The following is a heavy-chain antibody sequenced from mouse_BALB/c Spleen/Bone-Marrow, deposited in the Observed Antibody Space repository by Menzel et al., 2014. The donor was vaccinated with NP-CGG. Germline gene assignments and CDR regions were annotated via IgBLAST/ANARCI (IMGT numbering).Heavy chain of an antibody. Sequence: EVQLQQSGAELVKPGASVKLSCTGSGFNIKDTYMHWVKQRPEQGLEWIGRIDPANGNTKYDPKFQGKATITADTSSNTAYLQLSSLTSEDTAVYYGSSYAMDYWGQGTSVTVSS. J-gene: IGHJ4*01. CDR2: IDPANGNT. CDR3: SSYAMDY. V-gene: IGHV14-3*02. CDR1: GFNIKDTY.